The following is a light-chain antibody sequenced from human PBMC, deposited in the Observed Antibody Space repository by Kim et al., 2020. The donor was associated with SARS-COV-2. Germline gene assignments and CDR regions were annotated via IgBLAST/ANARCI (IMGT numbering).Light chain of an antibody. J-gene: IGKJ2*03. CDR3: QQYNNWPYS. CDR2: GAS. V-gene: IGKV3-15*01. CDR1: QSVSSN. Sequence: SVSPGEGATLSCRASQSVSSNLAWYQQKPGQAPRLLIYGASTRATGIPARFSGSGSGTEFTLTISSLQSEDFAVYYCQQYNNWPYSFGQGTKLEI.